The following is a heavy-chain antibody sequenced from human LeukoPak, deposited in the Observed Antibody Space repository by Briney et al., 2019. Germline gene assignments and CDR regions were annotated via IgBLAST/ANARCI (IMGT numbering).Heavy chain of an antibody. CDR1: GFTFSTSW. Sequence: GGALRLSCEASGFTFSTSWMYWVRQAPGKGLEWVSRINGDGSDPSYADFVKGRFTISRDNAKSTLYLEMKNLRAEDTAVYYCARDGTFTGSNNYYYIDVWGKGTTVTISS. CDR3: ARDGTFTGSNNYYYIDV. CDR2: INGDGSDP. V-gene: IGHV3-74*01. D-gene: IGHD1-14*01. J-gene: IGHJ6*03.